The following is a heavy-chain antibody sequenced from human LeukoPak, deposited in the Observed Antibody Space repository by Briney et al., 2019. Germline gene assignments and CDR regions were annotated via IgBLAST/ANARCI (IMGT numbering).Heavy chain of an antibody. CDR1: GGSISSSSYY. CDR2: IYYGGNT. J-gene: IGHJ5*02. V-gene: IGHV4-39*01. CDR3: ARHPYDSRFDP. Sequence: SETLSLTCTVSGGSISSSSYYWGWIRQPPGKGLEWIGSIYYGGNTYYNPSLKSRVTISVDTSKNQFSLKLSSVTAADTAVYYCARHPYDSRFDPWGQGTLVTVSS. D-gene: IGHD3-22*01.